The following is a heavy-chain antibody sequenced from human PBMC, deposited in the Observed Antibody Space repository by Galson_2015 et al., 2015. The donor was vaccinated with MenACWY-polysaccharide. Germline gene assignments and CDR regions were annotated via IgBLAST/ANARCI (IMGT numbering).Heavy chain of an antibody. V-gene: IGHV3-11*01. Sequence: SLRLSCAASGFTFGAWYMSWVRQAPGKGLEWVSYINKSGDSIYYGDSVKGRFAISRDNAKNSLYLQLNSLEVEDTAIYYCARVHCCLDVWGQGTAVTVSS. J-gene: IGHJ6*02. D-gene: IGHD2-21*02. CDR2: INKSGDSI. CDR3: ARVHCCLDV. CDR1: GFTFGAWY.